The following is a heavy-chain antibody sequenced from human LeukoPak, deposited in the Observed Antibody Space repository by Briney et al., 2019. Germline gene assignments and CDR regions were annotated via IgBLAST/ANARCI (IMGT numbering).Heavy chain of an antibody. CDR3: ARDFDWLTPGEEYYFDY. Sequence: GASVKVSCKASGYTFTSYGISWVRQAPGQGLEWMAWTSAYNGNTNYAQKFQGRVTMTTDTSTSTAYMELRSLRSDDTAVYYCARDFDWLTPGEEYYFDYWGQGTLVTVSS. D-gene: IGHD3-9*01. CDR2: TSAYNGNT. CDR1: GYTFTSYG. V-gene: IGHV1-18*01. J-gene: IGHJ4*02.